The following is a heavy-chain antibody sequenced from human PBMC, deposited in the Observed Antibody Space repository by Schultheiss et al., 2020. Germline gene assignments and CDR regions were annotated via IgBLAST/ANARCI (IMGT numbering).Heavy chain of an antibody. CDR3: SRFAAGLDV. J-gene: IGHJ6*02. V-gene: IGHV3-73*01. Sequence: GGSLRLSCAASGFTFSDSAIHWVRQASGKGLEWVGRIRNKADNYATAYAASVKDRFIISREDLKDTAFLQINNLQTEDTAVYYCSRFAAGLDVWGQGTTVTVSS. D-gene: IGHD6-25*01. CDR2: IRNKADNYAT. CDR1: GFTFSDSA.